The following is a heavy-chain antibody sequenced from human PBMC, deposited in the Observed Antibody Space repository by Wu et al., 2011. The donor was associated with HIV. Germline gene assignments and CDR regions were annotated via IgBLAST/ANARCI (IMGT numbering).Heavy chain of an antibody. CDR3: ARGVGGAITDIWSGYYPNWFDP. J-gene: IGHJ5*02. Sequence: QVQLVQSGAELKKPGASVRVSCQASGYTFTTYDVNWVRQASGQGLEWMGWMNPTTGDTVYAPQFQDRVTMTSNTSTSTAYMTLSSLTSEDTAIYYCARGVGGAITDIWSGYYPNWFDPWGQGTLVIVSS. CDR1: GYTFTTYD. CDR2: MNPTTGDT. D-gene: IGHD3-3*01. V-gene: IGHV1-8*02.